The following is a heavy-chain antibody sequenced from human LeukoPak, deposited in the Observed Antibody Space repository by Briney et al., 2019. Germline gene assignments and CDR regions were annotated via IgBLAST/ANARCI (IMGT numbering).Heavy chain of an antibody. CDR3: ARGLSEQLATPP. Sequence: SETLSLTCAVYGGSFSGYYWSWIRQPPGEGLEWIGEINHSGSTNYNPSLKSRVTISVDTSKNQFSLKLSSVTAADTAVYYCARGLSEQLATPPWGQGTLVTVSS. CDR1: GGSFSGYY. V-gene: IGHV4-34*01. CDR2: INHSGST. D-gene: IGHD6-6*01. J-gene: IGHJ5*02.